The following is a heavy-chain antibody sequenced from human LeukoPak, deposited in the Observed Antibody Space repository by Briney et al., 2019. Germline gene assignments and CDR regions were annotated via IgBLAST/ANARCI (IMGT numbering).Heavy chain of an antibody. Sequence: GGSLRLSCAASGFTFSSYEMNWVRQAPGKGLEWVSYISSSGSTIYYADSVKGRFTISRDNAKNSLYLQMNSLRAEDTAGYYCARDHSSSWYPLDYWGQGTLVTVSS. CDR2: ISSSGSTI. D-gene: IGHD6-13*01. V-gene: IGHV3-48*03. CDR1: GFTFSSYE. J-gene: IGHJ4*02. CDR3: ARDHSSSWYPLDY.